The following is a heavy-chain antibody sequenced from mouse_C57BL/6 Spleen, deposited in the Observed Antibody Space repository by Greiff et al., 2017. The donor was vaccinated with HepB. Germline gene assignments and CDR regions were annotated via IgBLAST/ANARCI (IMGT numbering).Heavy chain of an antibody. Sequence: VQLQQPGAELVKPGASVKMSCKASGYTFTSYWITWVKQRPGQGLEWIGCIYPGSGSTNYNEKFKDKATLTVDTSSSTAYMQLSSLTSEDSAVYYCASGYYDSSYQWYFDVWGTGTTVTVSS. CDR1: GYTFTSYW. CDR2: IYPGSGST. D-gene: IGHD1-1*01. J-gene: IGHJ1*03. V-gene: IGHV1-55*01. CDR3: ASGYYDSSYQWYFDV.